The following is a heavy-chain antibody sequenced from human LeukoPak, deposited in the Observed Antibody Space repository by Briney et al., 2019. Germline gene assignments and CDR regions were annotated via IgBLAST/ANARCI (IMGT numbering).Heavy chain of an antibody. Sequence: GGSLRLSCAASGFTFSSYGMTWVRQAPGKGLDWVSAISGSGGSTYHADSVKGRFTISRDNSKNTLYLQMNSLRAEDTAVYYCARDRRYCSGGSCYSFPIYYYYMDVWGKGTTVTISS. CDR1: GFTFSSYG. V-gene: IGHV3-23*01. D-gene: IGHD2-15*01. CDR3: ARDRRYCSGGSCYSFPIYYYYMDV. CDR2: ISGSGGST. J-gene: IGHJ6*03.